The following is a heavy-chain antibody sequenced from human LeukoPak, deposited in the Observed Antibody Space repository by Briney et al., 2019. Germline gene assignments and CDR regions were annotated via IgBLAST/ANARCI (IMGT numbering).Heavy chain of an antibody. CDR2: IIPIFGTA. CDR3: ARGSSSWSYFDY. CDR1: GGTFISYA. V-gene: IGHV1-69*05. Sequence: ASLKDSCKASGGTFISYAISWVRQAPGQGREWMGRIIPIFGTANYAQKFQGRVTITTDESTSTAYMELSSLRSEDTAVYYCARGSSSWSYFDYWGQGTLVTVSS. J-gene: IGHJ4*02. D-gene: IGHD6-13*01.